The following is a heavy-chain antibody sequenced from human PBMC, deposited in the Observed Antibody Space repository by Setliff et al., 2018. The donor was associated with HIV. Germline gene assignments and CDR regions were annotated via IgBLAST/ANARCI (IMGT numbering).Heavy chain of an antibody. CDR3: ARSSNLPYGLGYFDY. V-gene: IGHV3-66*02. J-gene: IGHJ4*02. CDR1: GFIVSNNY. CDR2: IYSGGST. D-gene: IGHD3-10*01. Sequence: PGGSLRLSCAASGFIVSNNYMSWVHQAPGKGLEWVSVIYSGGSTYYADSVKGRFTISRDNSKNTLYLQMNSLRAEDTAVYYCARSSNLPYGLGYFDYWGQGTLVTVSS.